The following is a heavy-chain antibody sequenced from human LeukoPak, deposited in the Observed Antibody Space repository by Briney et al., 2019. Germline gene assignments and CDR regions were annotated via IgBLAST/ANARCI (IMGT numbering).Heavy chain of an antibody. Sequence: PGGSLRLSCAASGFTFRSYWMSWVRQAPGKGLEWVANIKHDGSEKYYVDSVKGRFTISRDNADNLLYLQMNSLRAEDTAIYYCAKDQGPDYGPLGSATQVYWGQGTLVAVSS. CDR3: AKDQGPDYGPLGSATQVY. V-gene: IGHV3-7*03. CDR2: IKHDGSEK. CDR1: GFTFRSYW. J-gene: IGHJ4*02. D-gene: IGHD4/OR15-4a*01.